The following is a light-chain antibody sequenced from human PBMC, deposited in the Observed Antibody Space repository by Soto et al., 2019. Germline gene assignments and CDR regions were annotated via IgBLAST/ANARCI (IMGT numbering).Light chain of an antibody. V-gene: IGLV2-8*01. CDR2: EVN. J-gene: IGLJ1*01. Sequence: QYVLTQPPSASGSPGQSVAISCTGTSSDVGGYNYVSWYQQHPVKAPKLMIYEVNKRPSGVPDRFSGSKSGNTASLTVSGLQAEDEADYYCSSYAGSSNVFGTGTKVTVL. CDR1: SSDVGGYNY. CDR3: SSYAGSSNV.